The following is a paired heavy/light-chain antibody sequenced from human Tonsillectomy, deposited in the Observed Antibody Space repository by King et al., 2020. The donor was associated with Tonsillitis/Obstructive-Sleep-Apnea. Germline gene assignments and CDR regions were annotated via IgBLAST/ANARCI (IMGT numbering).Heavy chain of an antibody. D-gene: IGHD4-17*01. Sequence: EVQLVESGGGLIQPGGSLRLSCAASGLTVSSNYLSWVRQAPGKGLEWVSIIYSGGNTYYADSVKGRFIISRDNSKNTLYFQMNSLRDEDTAVYYCARQITVTVPSAFDVWGQGTLVTVSS. CDR2: IYSGGNT. CDR3: ARQITVTVPSAFDV. CDR1: GLTVSSNY. J-gene: IGHJ3*01. V-gene: IGHV3-53*01.
Light chain of an antibody. CDR2: KAS. J-gene: IGKJ2*01. Sequence: DIQMTQSPSTLSASIGDRVTITCRASQSIGSWLAWYQQKPGKAPKLLIHKASSLESGVPSRFSGSGSGTEFTLTISSLQPDDFATYCCQQYYSLPYTFGQGTKLEI. V-gene: IGKV1-5*03. CDR3: QQYYSLPYT. CDR1: QSIGSW.